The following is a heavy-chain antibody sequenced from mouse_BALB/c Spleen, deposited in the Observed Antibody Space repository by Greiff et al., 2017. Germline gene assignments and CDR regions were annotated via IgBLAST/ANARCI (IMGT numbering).Heavy chain of an antibody. CDR2: IDPANGNT. CDR3: ASGSGFAY. Sequence: EVQLQQSGAELVKPGASVKLSCTASGFNIKDTYMPWVKQRPEQGLEWIGRIDPANGNTKYDPKFQGKATITADTSSNTAYLQLSSLTSEDTAVYYCASGSGFAYWGQGTLVTVSA. J-gene: IGHJ3*01. V-gene: IGHV14-3*02. CDR1: GFNIKDTY. D-gene: IGHD2-2*01.